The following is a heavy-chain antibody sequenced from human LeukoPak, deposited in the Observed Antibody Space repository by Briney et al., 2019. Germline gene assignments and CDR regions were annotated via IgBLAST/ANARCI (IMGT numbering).Heavy chain of an antibody. J-gene: IGHJ4*02. CDR1: GFTFSSYG. CDR3: APRVVVITAPFDY. CDR2: IRYDGTNK. D-gene: IGHD2-21*01. V-gene: IGHV3-30*02. Sequence: GGSLRLSCPASGFTFSSYGMHWVRQAPGKGLEWVAFIRYDGTNKYYADSVKGRFTISRDNSKNTLYLQMNSLRAEDTAVYYCAPRVVVITAPFDYWGQGTLVTVSS.